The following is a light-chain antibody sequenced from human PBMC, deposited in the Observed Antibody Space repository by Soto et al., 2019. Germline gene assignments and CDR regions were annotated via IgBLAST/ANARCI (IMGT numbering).Light chain of an antibody. Sequence: DIQMTQSPSSVSASVGDRVTITCRASQGINSWLAWYQQKPGKAPKLLIYAASSLQSGDPSRFSGSGSGTDFTLTISSLQPEDFATYYCQQANSFLRFTFGPGTKVDIK. V-gene: IGKV1-12*01. CDR2: AAS. CDR3: QQANSFLRFT. J-gene: IGKJ3*01. CDR1: QGINSW.